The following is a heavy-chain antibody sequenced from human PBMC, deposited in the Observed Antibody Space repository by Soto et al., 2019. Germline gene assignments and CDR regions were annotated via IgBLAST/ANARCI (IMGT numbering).Heavy chain of an antibody. CDR3: ARDGATVEGRY. Sequence: QVQLVQSGAEVKKPGSSVKVSCKASGGTFSSYAISWVRQAPGQGLEWMGGIIPIFGTANYAQKLQGRVTITADESTSTAYMELSSLRSDDTAVYYCARDGATVEGRYWGQGTLVTVSS. V-gene: IGHV1-69*01. CDR1: GGTFSSYA. CDR2: IIPIFGTA. D-gene: IGHD4-4*01. J-gene: IGHJ4*02.